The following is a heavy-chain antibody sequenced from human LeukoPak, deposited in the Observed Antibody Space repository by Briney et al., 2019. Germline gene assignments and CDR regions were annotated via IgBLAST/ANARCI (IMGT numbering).Heavy chain of an antibody. D-gene: IGHD1-26*01. V-gene: IGHV1-46*03. CDR1: GYTFTSYY. CDR2: INPSGGST. Sequence: ASVKVSCKASGYTFTSYYMHWVRQAPGQGLEWMGIINPSGGSTSYAQKFQGRVTMTRDTSTSTVYMELSSLRSEDTAVYYCAMGRGVVGATGYYYMDVWGKGTTVTVSS. J-gene: IGHJ6*03. CDR3: AMGRGVVGATGYYYMDV.